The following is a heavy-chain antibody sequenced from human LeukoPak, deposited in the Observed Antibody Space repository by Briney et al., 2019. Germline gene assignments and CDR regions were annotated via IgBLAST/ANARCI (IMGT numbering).Heavy chain of an antibody. Sequence: SETLSLTCTVSGGSLSSSSYYWGWIRQPPGTGLEWVGGIYYSGSTSYNPPPKSRLTISVDTSNNQFSLKMSSVTAADTAVYYYARPSIVGATRGAFDIWGQGTMVTVSS. CDR3: ARPSIVGATRGAFDI. D-gene: IGHD1-26*01. CDR1: GGSLSSSSYY. CDR2: IYYSGST. J-gene: IGHJ3*02. V-gene: IGHV4-39*01.